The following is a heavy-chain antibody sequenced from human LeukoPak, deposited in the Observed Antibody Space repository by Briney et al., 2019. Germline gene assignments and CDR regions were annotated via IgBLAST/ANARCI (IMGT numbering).Heavy chain of an antibody. CDR1: GYTFTSYG. V-gene: IGHV1-18*01. D-gene: IGHD6-19*01. Sequence: PWASVKVSCKASGYTFTSYGISWVRQATGQGLEWMGWISAYNGNTNYAQKLQGRVTMTTDTSTSTAYMELRSLRSDDTAVYYCARATRQWLVDYWGQETLVTVSS. J-gene: IGHJ4*02. CDR3: ARATRQWLVDY. CDR2: ISAYNGNT.